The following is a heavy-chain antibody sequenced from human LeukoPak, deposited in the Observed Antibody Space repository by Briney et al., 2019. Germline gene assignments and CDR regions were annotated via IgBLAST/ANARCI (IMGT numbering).Heavy chain of an antibody. D-gene: IGHD3-22*01. V-gene: IGHV4-59*01. CDR2: IYYSGST. Sequence: SETLSLTCTVSGGSISSYYWSWIRQPPGKGLEWIGYIYYSGSTNYNPSLKSRVTISVDTSKNQFSLKLSSVTAADTAVYYCARARRRYDSSGYQRGGAFDIWGQGTMVTVSS. CDR3: ARARRRYDSSGYQRGGAFDI. J-gene: IGHJ3*02. CDR1: GGSISSYY.